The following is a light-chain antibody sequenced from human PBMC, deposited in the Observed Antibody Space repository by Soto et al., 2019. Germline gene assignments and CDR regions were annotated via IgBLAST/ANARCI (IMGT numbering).Light chain of an antibody. Sequence: QPVLTQSPSASAFPGASVKLTCTLSSGHSDYAIAWHQQQQEKGPRYLMKVTSDGSHTKGDGIPDRFSGSSSGADRYLTISSLRSDDEADYYCQAWGTGGVFGGGTKLTVL. CDR1: SGHSDYA. CDR2: VTSDGSH. CDR3: QAWGTGGV. V-gene: IGLV4-69*01. J-gene: IGLJ3*02.